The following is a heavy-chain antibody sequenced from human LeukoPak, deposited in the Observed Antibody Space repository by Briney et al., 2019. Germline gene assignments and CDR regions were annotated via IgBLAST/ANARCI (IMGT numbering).Heavy chain of an antibody. D-gene: IGHD1-1*01. V-gene: IGHV3-53*05. Sequence: GGSLRLSCAASGFSVSSLYMSWVRQAPGKGLEWVSVIYHDERTDYADSVRGRFTISRDNSKNTLYLQMNSLRAEDTAVYYCAKGQGTVDYWGQGTLVTVSS. J-gene: IGHJ4*02. CDR3: AKGQGTVDY. CDR1: GFSVSSLY. CDR2: IYHDERT.